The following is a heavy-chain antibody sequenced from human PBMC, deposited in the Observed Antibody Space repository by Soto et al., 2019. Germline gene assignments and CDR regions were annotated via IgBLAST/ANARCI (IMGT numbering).Heavy chain of an antibody. D-gene: IGHD4-17*01. CDR2: ISSSSTTI. CDR3: ARDLHYAFDY. Sequence: EVQLVKSGGGLVQPGGSLRLSCAASGFSFSSYSMNWVRQAPGKGLEWISYISSSSTTIFYADSVTGRFTVSRDTAKNSLYLQMSSLRAEDTAVYYCARDLHYAFDYWGQGTLVTVSS. CDR1: GFSFSSYS. V-gene: IGHV3-48*01. J-gene: IGHJ4*02.